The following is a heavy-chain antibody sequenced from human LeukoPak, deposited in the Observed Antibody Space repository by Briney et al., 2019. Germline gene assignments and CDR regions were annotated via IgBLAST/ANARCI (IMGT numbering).Heavy chain of an antibody. V-gene: IGHV1-69*13. CDR1: GGTFSSYA. J-gene: IGHJ6*03. CDR2: FNPIFGTA. Sequence: RASVKVSCKASGGTFSSYAISWVRQAPGQGLEWVGGFNPIFGTANIAQKFQGRVTITADESTSTAYMELSSLRSEDTAVYYCARGIVVVPAAPRPVYYYYYMDVWGKGTTVTVSS. CDR3: ARGIVVVPAAPRPVYYYYYMDV. D-gene: IGHD2-2*01.